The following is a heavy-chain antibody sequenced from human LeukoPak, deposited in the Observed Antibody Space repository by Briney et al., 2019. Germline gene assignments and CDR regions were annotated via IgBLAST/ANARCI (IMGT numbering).Heavy chain of an antibody. CDR1: GGTFSSYA. CDR3: ATDLIAPIGAFDI. V-gene: IGHV1-24*01. Sequence: VASVKVSCKASGGTFSSYAISWVRQAPGKGLEWMGGFDPEDGETIYAQKFQGRVTMTEDTSTDTAYMELSSLRSEDTAVYYCATDLIAPIGAFDIWGQGTMVTVSS. CDR2: FDPEDGET. D-gene: IGHD2-21*01. J-gene: IGHJ3*02.